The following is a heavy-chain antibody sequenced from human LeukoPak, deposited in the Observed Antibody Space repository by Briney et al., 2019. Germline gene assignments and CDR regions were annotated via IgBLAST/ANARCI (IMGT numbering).Heavy chain of an antibody. Sequence: SETLSLTCSVSGGSLSSQSWRWIRQPPGKGLEWIGYIYYSGSTKYNPSLKSRVTISVDTSKNQFSLKLSSVTAADTAVYYCARGGTTVTPGLLWFDPWGQGTLVTVSS. CDR1: GGSLSSQS. J-gene: IGHJ5*02. CDR2: IYYSGST. V-gene: IGHV4-59*11. D-gene: IGHD4-17*01. CDR3: ARGGTTVTPGLLWFDP.